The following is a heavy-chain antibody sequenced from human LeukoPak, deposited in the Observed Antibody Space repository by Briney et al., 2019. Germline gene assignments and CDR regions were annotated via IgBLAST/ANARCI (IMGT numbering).Heavy chain of an antibody. CDR1: GFTFSNYW. V-gene: IGHV3-7*03. CDR3: ARDKIVGATKNDY. D-gene: IGHD1-26*01. Sequence: GGSLRLSCAASGFTFSNYWMSWVRQAPGKRLEWVANIKQDGGEKYCVDSVKGRFTISRDNAQNSLYLHMNSLRAEDTAVYYCARDKIVGATKNDYWGQGILVTVSS. CDR2: IKQDGGEK. J-gene: IGHJ4*02.